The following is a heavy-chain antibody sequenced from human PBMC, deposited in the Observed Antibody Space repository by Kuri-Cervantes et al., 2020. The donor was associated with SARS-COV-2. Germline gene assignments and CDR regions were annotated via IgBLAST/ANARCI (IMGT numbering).Heavy chain of an antibody. CDR3: ARGPVVRDAFDI. J-gene: IGHJ3*02. Sequence: GGSLILSCAASGFTFSSYSMNWVRQAPGKGLEWVSSISSSSSYIYYADSVKGRFTISRDNAKNSLYLQMNSLRAEDTAVYYCARGPVVRDAFDIWGQGTMVTVSS. CDR2: ISSSSSYI. V-gene: IGHV3-21*01. CDR1: GFTFSSYS. D-gene: IGHD4-23*01.